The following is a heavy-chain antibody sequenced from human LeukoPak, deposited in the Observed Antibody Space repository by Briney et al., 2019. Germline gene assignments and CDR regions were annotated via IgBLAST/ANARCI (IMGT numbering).Heavy chain of an antibody. CDR2: ISYDGSNK. CDR3: ARWRSSTSEALYYYYGMDV. D-gene: IGHD2-2*01. J-gene: IGHJ6*02. CDR1: GFTFSSYA. V-gene: IGHV3-30*04. Sequence: GGSLRLSCAASGFTFSSYAMHWVRQAPGKGLEWVAVISYDGSNKYYADSVKGRFTISRDNAKNSLYLQMNSLRAEDTAVYYCARWRSSTSEALYYYYGMDVWGQGTTVTVSS.